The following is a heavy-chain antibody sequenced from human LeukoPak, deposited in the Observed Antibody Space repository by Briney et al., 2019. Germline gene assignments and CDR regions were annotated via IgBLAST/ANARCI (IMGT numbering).Heavy chain of an antibody. CDR1: GGSIKTYY. V-gene: IGHV4-59*01. CDR2: MYYSGIT. D-gene: IGHD6-13*01. J-gene: IGHJ4*02. Sequence: PSETLSLTWSVSGGSIKTYYWNWLRQPPGKGLEWIANMYYSGITSYNPSLRSRVTMSVDTSRNQVSLNLNSVSAADTAVYYCAASGGYSSSWSLWGQGTLVTVSS. CDR3: AASGGYSSSWSL.